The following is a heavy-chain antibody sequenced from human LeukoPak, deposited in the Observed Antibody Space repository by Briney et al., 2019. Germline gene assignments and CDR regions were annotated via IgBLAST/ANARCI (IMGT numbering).Heavy chain of an antibody. CDR3: AKGGGILPTAMRRYFDY. CDR2: ISGSGGGT. D-gene: IGHD2-2*01. CDR1: GFTFSNYA. J-gene: IGHJ4*02. V-gene: IGHV3-23*01. Sequence: GGSLRLSCTASGFTFSNYAMSWVRQAPGKGLEWVSSISGSGGGTYYADSVKGRFTISRDNSKNTLYLQMNSLRAEDTATYYCAKGGGILPTAMRRYFDYWGQGTLVTVSS.